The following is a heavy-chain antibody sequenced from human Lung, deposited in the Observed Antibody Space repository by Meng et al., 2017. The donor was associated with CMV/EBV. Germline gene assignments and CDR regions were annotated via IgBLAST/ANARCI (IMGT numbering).Heavy chain of an antibody. CDR3: ARRRSRGPWQYYVDY. V-gene: IGHV5-51*01. CDR1: GYSFTTYW. D-gene: IGHD6-19*01. J-gene: IGHJ4*02. CDR2: IYPGDSDT. Sequence: GGSLRLSCKGSGYSFTTYWIGWVRQMPGKGLEWMGIIYPGDSDTRYSPSFEGQVTISADKSISTAYLQWSSLKASDTAMYYCARRRSRGPWQYYVDYWGQGTLVXVSS.